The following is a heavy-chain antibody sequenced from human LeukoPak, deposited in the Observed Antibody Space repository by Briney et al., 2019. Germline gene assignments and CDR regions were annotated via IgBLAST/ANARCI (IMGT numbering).Heavy chain of an antibody. D-gene: IGHD3-10*01. CDR3: ARLIDTPYYYGSGSYYRWGWFDP. V-gene: IGHV4-59*12. CDR1: GGSISSYY. CDR2: IYYRGGT. Sequence: SETLSLTCTVPGGSISSYYLSCIRQPPGKGLEWIGYIYYRGGTNYNPSLKSRVTISVDTSKNQFSLKLSSVTAADTAVYYCARLIDTPYYYGSGSYYRWGWFDPWGQGTLVTVSS. J-gene: IGHJ5*02.